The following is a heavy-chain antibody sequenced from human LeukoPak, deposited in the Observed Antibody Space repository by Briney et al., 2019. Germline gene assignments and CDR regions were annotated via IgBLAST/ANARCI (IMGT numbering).Heavy chain of an antibody. CDR2: INPNSGGT. V-gene: IGHV1-2*04. CDR1: GYTFTGYY. Sequence: ASVKVSCKASGYTFTGYYMHWVRQAPGQGLEWMGWINPNSGGTNYAQKFQGWVTMTRDTSISTAYMELSRLRSDDTAVYYCARELDYYYGMDVRGQGTTVTVSS. CDR3: ARELDYYYGMDV. J-gene: IGHJ6*02.